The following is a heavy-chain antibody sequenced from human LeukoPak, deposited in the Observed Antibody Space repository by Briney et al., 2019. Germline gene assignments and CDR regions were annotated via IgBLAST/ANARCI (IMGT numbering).Heavy chain of an antibody. CDR1: GGSISSGGYY. J-gene: IGHJ4*02. V-gene: IGHV4-31*03. CDR3: AREDIVVVPAAFDY. D-gene: IGHD2-2*01. Sequence: SETLSLTCTVSGGSISSGGYYWSCIRQHPGKGLEWIVYIYYSGSTYYNPSLQSRVTISVDTSKNQFSLKLSSVTAADTAVYYCAREDIVVVPAAFDYWGQGTLVTVSS. CDR2: IYYSGST.